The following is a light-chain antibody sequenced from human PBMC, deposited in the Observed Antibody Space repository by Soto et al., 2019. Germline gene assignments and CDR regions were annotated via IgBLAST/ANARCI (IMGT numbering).Light chain of an antibody. J-gene: IGLJ2*01. CDR1: SSNIGNNY. CDR2: ENN. CDR3: GTWDSSLSADVV. V-gene: IGLV1-51*02. Sequence: QSVLTQPPSVSAAPGQKVTISCSGSSSNIGNNYVSWYQQLPGTAPKLLIYENNKRPSGIPDRFSGSKSDTSATLGITGLQTGDEADYYCGTWDSSLSADVVFGGGTQLTVL.